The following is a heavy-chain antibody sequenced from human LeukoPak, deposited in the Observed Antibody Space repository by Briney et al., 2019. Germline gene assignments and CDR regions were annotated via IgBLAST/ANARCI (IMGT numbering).Heavy chain of an antibody. V-gene: IGHV3-53*01. CDR1: GFTFSSYS. CDR3: ARESIQLWLPYYYYYGMDV. J-gene: IGHJ6*02. CDR2: IYSGGST. D-gene: IGHD5-18*01. Sequence: GGSLRLSCAASGFTFSSYSMNWVRQAPGKGLEWVSVIYSGGSTYYADSVKGRFTISRDNSKNTLYLQMNSLRAEDTAVYYCARESIQLWLPYYYYYGMDVWGQGTTVTVSS.